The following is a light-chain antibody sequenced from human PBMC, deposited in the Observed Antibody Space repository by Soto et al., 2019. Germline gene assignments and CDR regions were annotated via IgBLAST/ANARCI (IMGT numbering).Light chain of an antibody. Sequence: EIVFTQSPGTLSFSPGERATLSCRASQSVSSNCLAWYQQKPGQAPRLLIYGASSRATGIPDRFSGSGSGTDFTLTISRLEPEDFAVYYCQQYGSSPRTFGQGTKVDIK. V-gene: IGKV3-20*01. CDR1: QSVSSNC. J-gene: IGKJ1*01. CDR3: QQYGSSPRT. CDR2: GAS.